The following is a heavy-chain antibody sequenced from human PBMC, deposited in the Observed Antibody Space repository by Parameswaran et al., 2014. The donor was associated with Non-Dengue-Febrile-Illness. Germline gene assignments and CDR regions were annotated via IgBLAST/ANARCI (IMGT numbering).Heavy chain of an antibody. CDR3: ARGQYGDRRDNWFDP. CDR2: INHSGST. D-gene: IGHD4-17*01. V-gene: IGHV4-34*01. Sequence: RWIRQPPGKGLEWIGEINHSGSTNYNPSLKSRVTISVDTSKNQFSLKLSSVTAADTAVYYCARGQYGDRRDNWFDPWGQGTLVTVSS. J-gene: IGHJ5*02.